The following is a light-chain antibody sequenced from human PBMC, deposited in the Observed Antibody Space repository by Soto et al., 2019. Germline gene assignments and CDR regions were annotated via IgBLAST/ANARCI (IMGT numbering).Light chain of an antibody. CDR1: QSVSSY. CDR2: DAS. Sequence: ENVFTHSPATLSLSPGERATLSCRASQSVSSYLAWYQQKPGQAPRLLIYDASNRATGIPARFSGSGSGTDFTHTIVCREPEDVASYYCQERINWPRKFGGGTKVDIK. V-gene: IGKV3-11*01. CDR3: QERINWPRK. J-gene: IGKJ4*01.